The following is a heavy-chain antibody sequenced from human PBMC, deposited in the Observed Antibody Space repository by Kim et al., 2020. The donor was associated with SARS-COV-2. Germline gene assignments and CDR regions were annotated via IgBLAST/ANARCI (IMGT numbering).Heavy chain of an antibody. CDR3: ARGVVPAAMHAFDI. V-gene: IGHV1-18*01. D-gene: IGHD2-2*01. Sequence: AQKLKGRVTMTTGTSTSTAYMELRSLRSDDTAVYYCARGVVPAAMHAFDIWGQGTMVTVSS. J-gene: IGHJ3*02.